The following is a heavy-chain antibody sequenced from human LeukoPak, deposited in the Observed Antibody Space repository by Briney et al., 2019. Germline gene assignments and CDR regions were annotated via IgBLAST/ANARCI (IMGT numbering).Heavy chain of an antibody. CDR3: ATGRAAAGTIDY. CDR1: GYTLTELS. D-gene: IGHD6-13*01. V-gene: IGHV1-24*01. J-gene: IGHJ4*02. CDR2: FDPEDGET. Sequence: GSVKVSCKVSGYTLTELSMHWVRQAPGKGREWMGGFDPEDGETIYAQKFQGRVTMTEDTSTDTAYMELSSLRSEDTAVYYCATGRAAAGTIDYWGQGTLVTVSS.